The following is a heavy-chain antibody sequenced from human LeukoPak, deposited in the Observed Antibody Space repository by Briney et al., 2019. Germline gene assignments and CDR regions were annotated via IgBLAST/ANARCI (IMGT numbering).Heavy chain of an antibody. J-gene: IGHJ4*02. D-gene: IGHD3-16*01. V-gene: IGHV3-23*01. CDR2: ISGSGGST. CDR1: GFTFSSYG. CDR3: AKFWGGLDY. Sequence: PGGSLRLSCAASGFTFSSYGMSWVRQAPGKGLEWVSAISGSGGSTYYADSVTGRFTISGDNSKFTLYLQMNSLRAEDTAVYYCAKFWGGLDYWGQGTLVTVSS.